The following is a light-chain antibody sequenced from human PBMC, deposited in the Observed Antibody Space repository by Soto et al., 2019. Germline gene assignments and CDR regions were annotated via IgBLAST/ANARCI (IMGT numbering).Light chain of an antibody. CDR2: GNN. Sequence: QSVLTQPPSVSGAPGQRVTISCTGSRSNIGAGYDVQWYQQLPGTAPKLLIYGNNNRPSGVPDRFSGSKSGTSASLAITGLQAEDEADYYCQSYDSSLSGVFGGGTKLTVL. V-gene: IGLV1-40*01. J-gene: IGLJ3*02. CDR1: RSNIGAGYD. CDR3: QSYDSSLSGV.